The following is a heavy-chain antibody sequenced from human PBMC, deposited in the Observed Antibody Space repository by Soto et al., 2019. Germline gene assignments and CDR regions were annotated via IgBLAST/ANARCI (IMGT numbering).Heavy chain of an antibody. CDR2: IRSKGYGGTT. D-gene: IGHD2-15*01. V-gene: IGHV3-49*03. CDR3: TRVRCSGGRCYSPGGWFDP. CDR1: GFSFGDYA. J-gene: IGHJ5*02. Sequence: GGSLRLSCAASGFSFGDYAMSWFRQAPGRGPEWVGFIRSKGYGGTTEYAASVKGRFTISRDDSKTIAYLQMNSLKSEDTAVYFCTRVRCSGGRCYSPGGWFDPWGQGTLVTVSS.